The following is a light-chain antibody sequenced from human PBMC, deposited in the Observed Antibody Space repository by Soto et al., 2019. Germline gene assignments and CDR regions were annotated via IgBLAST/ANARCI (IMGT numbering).Light chain of an antibody. CDR1: SSNIGSNS. CDR2: KNS. J-gene: IGLJ1*01. CDR3: AAWDDRLRGFL. V-gene: IGLV1-47*01. Sequence: QSVLTQPPSASGTPGQRVTISCSGSSSNIGSNSVYWYQQLPGTAPKLLIFKNSQRPSGVPDRFSGSKSGTSASLAVSGLRSGDEADYYSAAWDDRLRGFLFGPGTKVTVL.